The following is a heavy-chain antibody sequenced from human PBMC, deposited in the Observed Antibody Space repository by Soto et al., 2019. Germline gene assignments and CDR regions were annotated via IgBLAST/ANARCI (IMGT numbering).Heavy chain of an antibody. CDR2: IYYSGST. D-gene: IGHD3-10*01. CDR3: ARGDYDGEFDGMDV. V-gene: IGHV4-31*03. Sequence: QVQLQESGPGLVKPSQTLSLTCTVSGGSISSGGYYWSWIRQHPGKGLEWIGYIYYSGSTYYNPSLKTRVTISVDTSKNQFSLKVSSVTAADTAVYSCARGDYDGEFDGMDVWGQGTTVTVSS. CDR1: GGSISSGGYY. J-gene: IGHJ6*02.